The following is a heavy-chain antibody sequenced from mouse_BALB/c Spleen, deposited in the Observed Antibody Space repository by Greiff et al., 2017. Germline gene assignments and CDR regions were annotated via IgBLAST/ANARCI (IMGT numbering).Heavy chain of an antibody. V-gene: IGHV5-9-4*01. D-gene: IGHD1-1*01. CDR1: GFTFSSYA. Sequence: EVMLVESGGGLVKPGGSLKLSCAASGFTFSSYAMSWVRQSPEKRLEWVAEISSGGSYTYYPDTVTGRFTISRDNAKNTLYLEMSSLRSEDTAMYYCAREAYYYGSSYFDYWGQGTTLTVSS. J-gene: IGHJ2*01. CDR3: AREAYYYGSSYFDY. CDR2: ISSGGSYT.